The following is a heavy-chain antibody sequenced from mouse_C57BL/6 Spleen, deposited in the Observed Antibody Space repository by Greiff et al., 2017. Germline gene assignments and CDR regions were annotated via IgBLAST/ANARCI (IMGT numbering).Heavy chain of an antibody. V-gene: IGHV5-12*01. Sequence: EVQGVESGGGLVQPGGSLKLSCAASGFTFSDYYMYWVRQTPEKRLEWVGYISNGGGRNYYPDTVKGRFTIARNNAKNTQYLQMSRLKSEDTALYYCARHGGVRRWYFDVWGTGTTVTVSS. CDR2: ISNGGGRN. CDR3: ARHGGVRRWYFDV. CDR1: GFTFSDYY. J-gene: IGHJ1*03. D-gene: IGHD2-14*01.